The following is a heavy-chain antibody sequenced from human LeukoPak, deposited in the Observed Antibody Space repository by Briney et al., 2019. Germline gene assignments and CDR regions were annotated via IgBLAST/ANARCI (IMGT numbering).Heavy chain of an antibody. Sequence: GGSLRLSCAASGFTFSDYYMSWIRQAPGKGLEWVSYISSSGSTIYYADSVKGRFTISRDNSKNTLYLQMNSLRAEDTAVYYCAKDMSGGDCPDYWGQGTLVTVSS. J-gene: IGHJ4*02. CDR2: ISSSGSTI. CDR3: AKDMSGGDCPDY. CDR1: GFTFSDYY. V-gene: IGHV3-11*04. D-gene: IGHD2-21*02.